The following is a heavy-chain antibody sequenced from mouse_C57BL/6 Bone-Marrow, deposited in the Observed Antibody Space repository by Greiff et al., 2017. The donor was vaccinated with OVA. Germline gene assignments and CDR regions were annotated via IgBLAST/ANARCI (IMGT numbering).Heavy chain of an antibody. CDR1: GFSLTSYG. CDR2: IWSGGST. CDR3: ARGAWFAY. V-gene: IGHV2-2*01. Sequence: QVQLQQSGPGLVQPSQSLSITCTVSGFSLTSYGVHWVRQSPGKGLEWLGVIWSGGSTDYNAAFIYRLSISKDNSKSQVFFKMNSLQADDTAIYYCARGAWFAYWGQGTLVTVSA. J-gene: IGHJ3*01.